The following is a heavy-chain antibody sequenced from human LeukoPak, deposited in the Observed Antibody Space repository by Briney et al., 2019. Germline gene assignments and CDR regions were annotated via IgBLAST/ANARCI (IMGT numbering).Heavy chain of an antibody. V-gene: IGHV3-30*18. CDR2: ISYDGSNK. CDR3: AKGSWTVDY. CDR1: GFTFSSYG. D-gene: IGHD3-10*01. J-gene: IGHJ4*02. Sequence: GRSLRLSCAASGFTFSSYGMHWVRQAPGKGLEWVAVISYDGSNKYYADSEKGRFTISRDNSKNTLYLQMNSLRAEDTAVYYCAKGSWTVDYWGQGTLVTVSS.